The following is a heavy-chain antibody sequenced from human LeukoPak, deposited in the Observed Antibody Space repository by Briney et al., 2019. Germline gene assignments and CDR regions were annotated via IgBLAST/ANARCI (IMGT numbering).Heavy chain of an antibody. V-gene: IGHV4-34*01. J-gene: IGHJ4*02. D-gene: IGHD1-14*01. CDR3: ARDHAQADY. CDR1: SGSFSGYY. Sequence: SETLSLTCAVYSGSFSGYYWSWIRQPPGKGLEWIGEINHSGSTNYNPSLKSRVTISVDTSKNQFSLKLSSVTAADTAVYYCARDHAQADYWGQGTLVTVSS. CDR2: INHSGST.